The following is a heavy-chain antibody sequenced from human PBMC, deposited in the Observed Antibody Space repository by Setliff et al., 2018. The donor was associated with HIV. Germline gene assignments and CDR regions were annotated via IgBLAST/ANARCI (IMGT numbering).Heavy chain of an antibody. CDR1: GWSLSDSD. CDR2: IYYSGTT. J-gene: IGHJ2*01. D-gene: IGHD3-22*01. CDR3: ARDKGGQYYDSSDYWDWYLDL. Sequence: PSETLSLTCAVYGWSLSDSDWSWIRQTPRKGLEWIGYIYYSGTTNYNPSLKSRVTISVDTSKNQFSLKLSSVTAADTAVYYCARDKGGQYYDSSDYWDWYLDLWGRGTLVTVSS. V-gene: IGHV4-59*01.